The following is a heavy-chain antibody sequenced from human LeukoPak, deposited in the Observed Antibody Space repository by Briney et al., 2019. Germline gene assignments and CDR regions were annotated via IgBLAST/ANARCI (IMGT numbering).Heavy chain of an antibody. CDR2: IRYDGSNK. CDR1: GFTFSSYG. J-gene: IGHJ4*02. CDR3: AKKSISPFDGPGSPDGWSIDY. D-gene: IGHD3-10*01. Sequence: GGSLRLSCAASGFTFSSYGMHWVRQAPGKGLEWVAFIRYDGSNKYYADSVKGRFTISRDNSKNTLYLQMNSLRAEDTAVYYCAKKSISPFDGPGSPDGWSIDYWGQGTLVTVSS. V-gene: IGHV3-30*02.